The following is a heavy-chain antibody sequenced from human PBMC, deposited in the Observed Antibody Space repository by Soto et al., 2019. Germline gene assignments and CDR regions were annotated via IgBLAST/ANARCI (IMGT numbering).Heavy chain of an antibody. V-gene: IGHV5-51*01. CDR3: ARHSLLWFGESARWFDP. CDR1: GYSFTSYW. D-gene: IGHD3-10*01. Sequence: PGESLKISCKGSGYSFTSYWIGWVRQMPGKGLEWMGIIYPGDSDTRYSPSFQGQVTISADKSISTAYLQWSSLKASDTAMYYCARHSLLWFGESARWFDPWGQGTLVTVSS. J-gene: IGHJ5*02. CDR2: IYPGDSDT.